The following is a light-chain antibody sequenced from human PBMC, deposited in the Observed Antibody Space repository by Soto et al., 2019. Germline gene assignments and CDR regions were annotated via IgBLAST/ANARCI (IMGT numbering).Light chain of an antibody. J-gene: IGKJ2*01. CDR2: DAS. V-gene: IGKV1-33*01. Sequence: DVLMTQSPSSLSAPLGDRVTITCQASQDINNYLNWYQQKPGKAPKLLIYDASNLETGVPLRFSGSGSGTEFTFTISSLQLEDIATYYCQQCDNLPYTFGQGTKLEMK. CDR3: QQCDNLPYT. CDR1: QDINNY.